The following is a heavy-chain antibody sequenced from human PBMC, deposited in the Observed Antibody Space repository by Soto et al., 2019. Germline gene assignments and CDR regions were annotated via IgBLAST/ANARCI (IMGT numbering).Heavy chain of an antibody. J-gene: IGHJ4*02. D-gene: IGHD4-17*01. V-gene: IGHV4-31*03. CDR2: ISYSGST. CDR3: ASYGDYLGTFDY. Sequence: QVQLQESGPGLVKPSQTLSLTCTVSGGSISSGGYSWSWIRQHPGKGLEWIGYISYSGSTSYTPSLKSRGTISVDTSKNQFPLKLSSVTAADTAVYYCASYGDYLGTFDYWGQGTLVTVSS. CDR1: GGSISSGGYS.